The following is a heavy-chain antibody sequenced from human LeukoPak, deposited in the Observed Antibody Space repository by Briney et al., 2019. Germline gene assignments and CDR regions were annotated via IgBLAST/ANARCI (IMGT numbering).Heavy chain of an antibody. CDR2: IYAGGTT. CDR3: ARQLRVGTAAGFDY. CDR1: GFTVSSNY. Sequence: PGGSLRLSCAASGFTVSSNYVNWVRQAPGKGLEWVSVIYAGGTTYYADSVKGRFTISRDNSKNTLFLQMNSLRAEDTAVYYCARQLRVGTAAGFDYWGRGTLVTVSS. D-gene: IGHD6-13*01. V-gene: IGHV3-53*01. J-gene: IGHJ4*02.